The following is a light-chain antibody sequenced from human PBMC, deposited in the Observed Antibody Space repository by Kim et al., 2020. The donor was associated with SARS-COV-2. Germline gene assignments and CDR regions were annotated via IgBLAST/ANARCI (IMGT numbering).Light chain of an antibody. CDR3: QVWENKIEGV. V-gene: IGLV3-21*01. CDR1: NIGGRS. J-gene: IGLJ2*01. Sequence: SYELTQPPSVSVAPGKTATITCGGDNIGGRSVSWFQQKPGQAPVLLIYYDTVRPSGIPERFSGSNSDNTATLTITRVEAGDEADYYCQVWENKIEGVFGG. CDR2: YDT.